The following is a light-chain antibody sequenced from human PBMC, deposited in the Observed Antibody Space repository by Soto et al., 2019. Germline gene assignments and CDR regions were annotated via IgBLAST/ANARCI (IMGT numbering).Light chain of an antibody. CDR1: QSVSTSY. Sequence: DILLTQTPGTLSLSPGDRSTLSCRAIQSVSTSYLAWYQQKPGQAPRLLIYGASSRATGIPDRFSGSGSGTDFTLTISGLEPEDFAVYYCQQYGSSPPITFGQGTRLEIK. CDR3: QQYGSSPPIT. CDR2: GAS. V-gene: IGKV3-20*01. J-gene: IGKJ5*01.